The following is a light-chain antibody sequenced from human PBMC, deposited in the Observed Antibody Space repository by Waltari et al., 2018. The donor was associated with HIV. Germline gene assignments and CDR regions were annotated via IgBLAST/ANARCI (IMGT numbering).Light chain of an antibody. V-gene: IGKV1-5*03. Sequence: DIQMTQSPSTLSASIGDSVTITCRASQSLSGWLAWYQQKPGKAPKTLIYNASTLATGVPSRFSASGSETEFTLTINSLQPDDFATYYCQQYSGFVWTFGQGTRVEVK. CDR1: QSLSGW. J-gene: IGKJ1*01. CDR2: NAS. CDR3: QQYSGFVWT.